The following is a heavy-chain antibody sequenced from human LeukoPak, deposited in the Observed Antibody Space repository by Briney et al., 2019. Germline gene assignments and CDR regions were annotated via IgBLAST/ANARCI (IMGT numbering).Heavy chain of an antibody. CDR1: GFTFSNAW. Sequence: GGSLTLSCAASGFTFSNAWMSWVRQAPGKGLEWVGRIKSKTDGGTTDYAAPVKGRFTISRDDSKNTLYLQMNSLKTEDTAVYYCTTGITMVRGVIHLIDYWGQGTLVTVSS. CDR2: IKSKTDGGTT. CDR3: TTGITMVRGVIHLIDY. V-gene: IGHV3-15*01. J-gene: IGHJ4*02. D-gene: IGHD3-10*01.